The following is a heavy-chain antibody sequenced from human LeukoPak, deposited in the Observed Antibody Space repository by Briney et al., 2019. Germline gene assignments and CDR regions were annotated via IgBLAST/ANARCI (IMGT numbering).Heavy chain of an antibody. D-gene: IGHD6-19*01. CDR3: ARPGAAVAGLGRASDV. Sequence: SETLSLTCTVSGGSISSTSHYWSWIRQPPGKGLEWIGSMHYSGYTYYNPSLKSRLSISVDTSKNQFSLKLTSVTAADTAVYFRARPGAAVAGLGRASDVWGQGTMVTVSS. CDR1: GGSISSTSHY. V-gene: IGHV4-39*01. J-gene: IGHJ3*01. CDR2: MHYSGYT.